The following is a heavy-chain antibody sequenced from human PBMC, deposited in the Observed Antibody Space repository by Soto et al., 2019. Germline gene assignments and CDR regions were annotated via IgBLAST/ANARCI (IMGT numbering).Heavy chain of an antibody. J-gene: IGHJ4*02. CDR1: GYTFTSYY. CDR3: ARSKVNDDSSGYYDY. Sequence: ASVKVSCKASGYTFTSYYMHWLRQAPGQGLEWMGRIIPSVGSTNYAQKFQGRVTMTADESTSTAYMELSSLRSEDTAVYYCARSKVNDDSSGYYDYWGQGTLVTVSS. D-gene: IGHD3-22*01. CDR2: IIPSVGST. V-gene: IGHV1-46*01.